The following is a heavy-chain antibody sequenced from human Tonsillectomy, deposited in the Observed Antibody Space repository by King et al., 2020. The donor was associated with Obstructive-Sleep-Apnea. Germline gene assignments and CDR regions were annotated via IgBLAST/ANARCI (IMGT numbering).Heavy chain of an antibody. D-gene: IGHD4/OR15-4a*01. CDR1: GGSLDNSHW. Sequence: QLQESGPGLVNPSGTLSLTCAVSGGSLDNSHWWSWVRQPPGKGLEWIGESSRSGRTNYNPSLKSRVTISVDTSRNQFSLKLSPVTAADTAVYYFVSLSLTSIDYWGQGILVTVSS. CDR3: VSLSLTSIDY. CDR2: SSRSGRT. V-gene: IGHV4-4*02. J-gene: IGHJ4*02.